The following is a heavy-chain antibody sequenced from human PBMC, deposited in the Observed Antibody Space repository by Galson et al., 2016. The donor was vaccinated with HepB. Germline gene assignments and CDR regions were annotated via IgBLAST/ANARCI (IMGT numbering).Heavy chain of an antibody. V-gene: IGHV3-30*04. D-gene: IGHD6-19*01. CDR3: ARRRYSSGWYGPPVDF. CDR2: ISYDGSDK. CDR1: GFTFSDYA. J-gene: IGHJ4*02. Sequence: SLRLSCAASGFTFSDYAVHWVRQAPGRGLEWVSVISYDGSDKYYADSVKCRFTISRDNSKNTLYLQMNSLRAEDTAVYYCARRRYSSGWYGPPVDFWGQGTLVTVSS.